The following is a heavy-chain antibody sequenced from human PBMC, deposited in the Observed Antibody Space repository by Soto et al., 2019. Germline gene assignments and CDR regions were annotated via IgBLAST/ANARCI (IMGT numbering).Heavy chain of an antibody. V-gene: IGHV5-51*01. D-gene: IGHD1-20*01. CDR2: IYPGDSDT. Sequence: RGESLKISCKGSGYSFTSYWIGWVRQMPGKGLEWMGIIYPGDSDTRYSPSFQGQVTISADKSISTAYLQWSSLKASDTAMYYCARCITGTQGHYDAFDIWGQGTMVTVSS. CDR1: GYSFTSYW. CDR3: ARCITGTQGHYDAFDI. J-gene: IGHJ3*02.